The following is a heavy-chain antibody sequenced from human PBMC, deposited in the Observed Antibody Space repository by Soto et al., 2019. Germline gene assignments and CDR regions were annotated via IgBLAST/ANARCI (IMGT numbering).Heavy chain of an antibody. Sequence: SETLSLTCTVSGGSISSSSYYWGWIRQPPGKGLEWIGSIYYSGSTYYNPSLKSRVTISVDTSKNQFSLKLRSVTAADTAVYYCSRLVPYDFWSGRQTGGFDYWGQGTLVTVSS. CDR3: SRLVPYDFWSGRQTGGFDY. CDR1: GGSISSSSYY. D-gene: IGHD3-3*01. V-gene: IGHV4-39*01. CDR2: IYYSGST. J-gene: IGHJ4*02.